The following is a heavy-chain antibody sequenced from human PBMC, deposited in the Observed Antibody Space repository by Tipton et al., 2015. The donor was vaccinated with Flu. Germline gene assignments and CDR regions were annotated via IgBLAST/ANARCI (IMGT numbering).Heavy chain of an antibody. J-gene: IGHJ2*01. CDR1: GDSMRRDYF. D-gene: IGHD4-17*01. V-gene: IGHV4-38-2*02. CDR3: ARMEWTVTTPRYFDL. CDR2: IHYSGSP. Sequence: LRLSCTVSGDSMRRDYFWGWIRQAPGKGLEWIGNIHYSGSPHYNPSLKSRVTISVDTSKNQFSLKMSSVTAADTAVYYCARMEWTVTTPRYFDLWGRGTLVTVSS.